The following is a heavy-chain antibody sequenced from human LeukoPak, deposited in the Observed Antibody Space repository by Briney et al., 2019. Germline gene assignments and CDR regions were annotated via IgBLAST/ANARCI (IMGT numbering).Heavy chain of an antibody. CDR3: ANTYDYGDWSPPRGD. J-gene: IGHJ4*02. CDR2: IGYDGRNK. D-gene: IGHD4-17*01. CDR1: GFTFSSYG. V-gene: IGHV3-30*02. Sequence: PGGSLRLSCAAAGFTFSSYGIHWVRQAPGKGLEWVTFIGYDGRNKYYADSEKGRFTISRDNSKNTLYLQMNSLRAEDTAVYYCANTYDYGDWSPPRGDWGQGTLVTVSS.